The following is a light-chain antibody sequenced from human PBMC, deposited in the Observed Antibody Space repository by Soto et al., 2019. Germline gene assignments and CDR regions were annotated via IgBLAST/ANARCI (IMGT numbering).Light chain of an antibody. CDR3: RSYTGRDTRV. J-gene: IGLJ1*01. Sequence: QSALTQPASMSGSPGQSITISCTGTSSDVGGYNFVSWYQQHPDKAPKLMLYEVTKRPPGVSDRFSGSKSGNTASLTISGLQTEYDADCYCRSYTGRDTRVFGTGTKVTVL. V-gene: IGLV2-14*01. CDR2: EVT. CDR1: SSDVGGYNF.